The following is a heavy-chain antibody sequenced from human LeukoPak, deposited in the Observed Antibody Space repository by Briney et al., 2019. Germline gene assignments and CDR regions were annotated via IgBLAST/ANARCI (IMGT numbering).Heavy chain of an antibody. CDR2: INHSGST. Sequence: SETLSLTCAVYGGSFSGYYWSWVRQPPGKGLEWIGEINHSGSTNYNPSLKRRVTISVDTSKNQFSLKLSSVTAADTAVYYCARGYWAAAAYFDYWGQGTLVTVSS. J-gene: IGHJ4*02. D-gene: IGHD6-13*01. CDR1: GGSFSGYY. V-gene: IGHV4-34*01. CDR3: ARGYWAAAAYFDY.